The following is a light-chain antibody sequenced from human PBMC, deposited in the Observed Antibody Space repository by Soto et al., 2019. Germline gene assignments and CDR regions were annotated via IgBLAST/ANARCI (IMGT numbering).Light chain of an antibody. J-gene: IGKJ5*01. CDR2: DAS. V-gene: IGKV3-11*01. CDR3: QHYDSLPIT. Sequence: EIVLTQSPGTLSLPPGERATLSCRASRSVSTFLAWYQHKPGQPPRLLIYDASNRTTGIPARFSGSGSGTDFTLTISSLEPEDAAVFYCQHYDSLPITFGQGTRLEIK. CDR1: RSVSTF.